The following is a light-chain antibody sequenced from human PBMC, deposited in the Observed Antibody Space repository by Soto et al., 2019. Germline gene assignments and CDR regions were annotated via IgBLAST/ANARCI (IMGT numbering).Light chain of an antibody. CDR1: HILLHSNGYNY. CDR3: MQALQTPPT. CDR2: LGS. V-gene: IGKV2-28*01. Sequence: EILMTQSPLSLPVTPGEPASISCISIHILLHSNGYNYLDWYLQKPGQSPQLLIYLGSNRASGVPDRFSGSGSGTDFTLKISRVEAEDVGVYYCMQALQTPPTFGQGTKVDI. J-gene: IGKJ1*01.